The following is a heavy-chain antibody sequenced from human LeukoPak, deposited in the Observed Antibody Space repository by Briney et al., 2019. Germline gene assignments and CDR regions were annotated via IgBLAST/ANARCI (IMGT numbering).Heavy chain of an antibody. J-gene: IGHJ4*02. CDR3: ARDGSSSGWYYFDY. Sequence: SETLSLTCTVSGGSISSYYWSWIRQPPGKGLEWIGYIYYSGSTNYNPSLKSRVTISVDTSKNQFSLKLSSVTAADTAVYYCARDGSSSGWYYFDYWGQGTLVTVSS. CDR1: GGSISSYY. V-gene: IGHV4-59*01. CDR2: IYYSGST. D-gene: IGHD6-19*01.